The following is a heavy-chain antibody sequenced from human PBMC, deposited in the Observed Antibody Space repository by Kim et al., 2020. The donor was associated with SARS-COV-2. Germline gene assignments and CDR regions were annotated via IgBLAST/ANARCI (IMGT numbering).Heavy chain of an antibody. D-gene: IGHD3-22*01. V-gene: IGHV3-30*04. Sequence: GGSLRLSCAASGFTFSSYAMHWVRQPPGKGLEWVAVISYDGSNKYYADSVKGRFTISRDSSKNTLYLQMNSLRAEDTAVYYCARGADYYDSSGYYPPFDYWGQGTLVTVSS. CDR1: GFTFSSYA. J-gene: IGHJ4*02. CDR3: ARGADYYDSSGYYPPFDY. CDR2: ISYDGSNK.